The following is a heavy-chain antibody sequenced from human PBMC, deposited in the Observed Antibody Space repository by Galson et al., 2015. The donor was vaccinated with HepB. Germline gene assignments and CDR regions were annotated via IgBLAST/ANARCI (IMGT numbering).Heavy chain of an antibody. V-gene: IGHV3-30-3*01. CDR3: ARAQTPGVLWFGDLSY. Sequence: SLRLSCAASGFTFSNYYMNWVRQAPGKGLEWVAVISYDGSNKYYADSVKGRFTISRDNSKNTLYLQMNSLRAEDTAVFYCARAQTPGVLWFGDLSYWGQGTLVSVSS. D-gene: IGHD3-10*01. J-gene: IGHJ4*02. CDR1: GFTFSNYY. CDR2: ISYDGSNK.